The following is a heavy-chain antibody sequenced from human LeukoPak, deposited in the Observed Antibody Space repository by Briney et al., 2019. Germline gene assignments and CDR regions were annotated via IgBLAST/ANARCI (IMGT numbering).Heavy chain of an antibody. CDR3: ARSRYSSGWGGPYYFDY. CDR2: ISSSGSTI. D-gene: IGHD6-19*01. J-gene: IGHJ4*02. CDR1: GFTFSSYA. V-gene: IGHV3-48*03. Sequence: PGGSLRLSCAASGFTFSSYAMHWVRQAPGKGLEWVSYISSSGSTIYYADSVKGRFTISRDNAKNSLYLQMNSLRAEDTAVYYCARSRYSSGWGGPYYFDYWGQGTLVTVSS.